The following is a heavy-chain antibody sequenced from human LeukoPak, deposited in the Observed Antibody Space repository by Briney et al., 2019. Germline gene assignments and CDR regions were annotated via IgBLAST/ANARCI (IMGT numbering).Heavy chain of an antibody. D-gene: IGHD5/OR15-5a*01. V-gene: IGHV3-48*01. Sequence: GGSLRLSCAASGFTFSSYAMNWVRQGPGTGLGWVSYISGSSSTIYYADSVKGRFTISRDNAKNSLYLQMNSLRAEDTAVYYCARVLQTLGGVSFDYWGQGTLVTVSS. CDR2: ISGSSSTI. J-gene: IGHJ4*02. CDR1: GFTFSSYA. CDR3: ARVLQTLGGVSFDY.